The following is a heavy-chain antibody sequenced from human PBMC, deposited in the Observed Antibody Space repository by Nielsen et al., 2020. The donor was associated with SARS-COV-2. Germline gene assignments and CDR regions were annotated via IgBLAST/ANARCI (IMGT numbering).Heavy chain of an antibody. J-gene: IGHJ4*02. CDR1: GFTFSSYA. CDR2: IYSGGST. D-gene: IGHD3-22*01. Sequence: GESLKISCAASGFTFSSYAMHWVRQAPGKGLEWVSVIYSGGSTYYADSVKGRFTISRDNSKNTLYLQMNSLRAEDTAVYYCARAVPYYYDSSGYHYYFDYWGQGTLVTVSS. V-gene: IGHV3-53*01. CDR3: ARAVPYYYDSSGYHYYFDY.